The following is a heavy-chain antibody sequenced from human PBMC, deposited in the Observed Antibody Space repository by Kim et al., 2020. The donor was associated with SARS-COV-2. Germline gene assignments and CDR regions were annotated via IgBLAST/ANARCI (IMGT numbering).Heavy chain of an antibody. Sequence: GGSLRLSCAASGFTFSSYGMHWVRQAPGKGLEWVAVISYDGSNKYYADSVKGRFTISRDNSKNTLYLQMNSLRAEDTAVYYCAKGGAGVVVTAPEGYWG. V-gene: IGHV3-30*18. CDR1: GFTFSSYG. J-gene: IGHJ4*01. D-gene: IGHD2-21*02. CDR3: AKGGAGVVVTAPEGY. CDR2: ISYDGSNK.